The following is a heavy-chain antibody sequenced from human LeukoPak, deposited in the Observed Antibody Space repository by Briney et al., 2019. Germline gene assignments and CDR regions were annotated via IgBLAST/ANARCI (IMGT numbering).Heavy chain of an antibody. CDR2: IIPIFGTA. D-gene: IGHD2-15*01. Sequence: WASVKVSFKASGGTFISYAISWVRQAPGQGPEWMGGIIPIFGTANYAQKFQGRVTITADESTSTAHMELSSLRSEDTAVYYCARFRSGYYYYGMDVWGKGTTVTVSS. CDR1: GGTFISYA. CDR3: ARFRSGYYYYGMDV. J-gene: IGHJ6*04. V-gene: IGHV1-69*13.